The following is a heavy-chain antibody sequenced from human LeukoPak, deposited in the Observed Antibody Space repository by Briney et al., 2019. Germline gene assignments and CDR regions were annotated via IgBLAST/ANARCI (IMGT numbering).Heavy chain of an antibody. CDR1: GFTFSAYW. D-gene: IGHD4-17*01. Sequence: GGPLRLSCSASGFTFSAYWMSWIRQGPGKGLEWVASINPDGGDKFYVDSVKGRFTISRDNTWNSLFLDLSSLRADDTAMYFCARLFGGVTTFDYWGQGALVTVSS. CDR3: ARLFGGVTTFDY. V-gene: IGHV3-7*01. J-gene: IGHJ4*02. CDR2: INPDGGDK.